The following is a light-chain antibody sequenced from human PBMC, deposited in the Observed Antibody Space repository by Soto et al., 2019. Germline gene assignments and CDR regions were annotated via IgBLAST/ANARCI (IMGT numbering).Light chain of an antibody. J-gene: IGLJ3*02. CDR3: AAWDDSRNGWV. Sequence: QSVLTQPPSASGTPGQRVTISCSGSSSNIGSNTVNWYQQLPGTAPKLLIYSNNQQPSGVPARFSGAKSGTSASLAISGLQSEDEEDYYCAAWDDSRNGWVFGGGTKLTVL. V-gene: IGLV1-44*01. CDR1: SSNIGSNT. CDR2: SNN.